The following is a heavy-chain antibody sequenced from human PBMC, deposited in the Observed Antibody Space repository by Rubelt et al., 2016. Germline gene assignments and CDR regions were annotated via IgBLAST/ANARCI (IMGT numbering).Heavy chain of an antibody. CDR2: INAGNGNT. Sequence: QVQLVQSGAEVKKPGASVKVSCKASGYTFTSYAMHWVRQAPGQRLEWMGWINAGNGNTKYSQKFQGRVTITADKSTSTAYMELSSLRSEDTAVYYCAKELDSSSSPFDYWGQGTLVTVSS. J-gene: IGHJ4*02. CDR3: AKELDSSSSPFDY. CDR1: GYTFTSYA. D-gene: IGHD6-6*01. V-gene: IGHV1-3*01.